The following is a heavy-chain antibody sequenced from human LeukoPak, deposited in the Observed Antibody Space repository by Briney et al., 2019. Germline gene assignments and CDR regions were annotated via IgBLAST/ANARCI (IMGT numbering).Heavy chain of an antibody. CDR3: AREDDILTGYDY. CDR1: GGTFSSYA. D-gene: IGHD3-9*01. CDR2: IIPILGIA. Sequence: GASVKVSCKASGGTFSSYAISWVRQAPGQGLEWMGGIIPILGIANYAQKFQGRVTITADKSTSTAYMELSSLRSEDTAVYYCAREDDILTGYDYWGQGTLVTVSS. V-gene: IGHV1-69*10. J-gene: IGHJ4*02.